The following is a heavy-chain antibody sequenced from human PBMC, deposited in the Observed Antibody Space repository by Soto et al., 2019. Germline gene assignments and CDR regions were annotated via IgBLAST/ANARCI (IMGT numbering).Heavy chain of an antibody. D-gene: IGHD5-12*01. CDR2: IYYSGST. CDR3: ARDGAVAEVPSQAYSGKHNPPPRHYYYYGMDV. V-gene: IGHV4-59*01. J-gene: IGHJ6*02. Sequence: SETLSLTCTVSGGSISSYYWSWIRQPPGKGLEWIGYIYYSGSTNYNPSLKSRVTISVDTSKNQFSLKLSSVTAADTAVYYCARDGAVAEVPSQAYSGKHNPPPRHYYYYGMDVWGQGTTVTVSS. CDR1: GGSISSYY.